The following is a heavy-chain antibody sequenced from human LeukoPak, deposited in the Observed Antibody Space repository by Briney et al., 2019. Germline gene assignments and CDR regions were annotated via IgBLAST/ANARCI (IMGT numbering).Heavy chain of an antibody. CDR1: GYTFTGYY. Sequence: ASVKVSCKASGYTFTGYYMHWVRQAPGQGLEWMGWINPNSGGTNYAQKFQGWVTMTRDTSISTAYMELSRLRSDDTAVYYCAREMSNYDFWSANRWFDPWGQGTLVTVSS. J-gene: IGHJ5*02. CDR3: AREMSNYDFWSANRWFDP. CDR2: INPNSGGT. V-gene: IGHV1-2*04. D-gene: IGHD3-3*01.